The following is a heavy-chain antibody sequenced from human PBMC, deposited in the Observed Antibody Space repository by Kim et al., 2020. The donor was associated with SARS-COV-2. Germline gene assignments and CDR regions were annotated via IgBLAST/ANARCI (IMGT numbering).Heavy chain of an antibody. D-gene: IGHD2-2*01. V-gene: IGHV4-31*03. CDR1: GGSISSGGYY. J-gene: IGHJ5*02. CDR2: IYYSGST. Sequence: SETLSLTCTVSGGSISSGGYYWSWIRQHPGKGLEWIGYIYYSGSTYYNPSLKSRVTISVDTSKNQFSLKLSSVTAADTAVYYCARAGGVVPAARGDKGWFDPWGQGTLVTVSS. CDR3: ARAGGVVPAARGDKGWFDP.